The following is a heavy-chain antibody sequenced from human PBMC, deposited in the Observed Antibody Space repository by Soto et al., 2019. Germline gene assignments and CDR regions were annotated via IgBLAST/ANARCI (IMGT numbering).Heavy chain of an antibody. CDR1: GGSISSSSYY. CDR3: ARYEYSSSLNYFDY. J-gene: IGHJ4*02. V-gene: IGHV4-39*01. Sequence: QLQLQESGPGLVKPSETLSLTCTVSGGSISSSSYYWGWIRQPPGKGLEWIGSIYYSGSTYYNPSLQGRVTISVDTSKNQFSLKLSSVTAADTAVYYCARYEYSSSLNYFDYWGQGTLVTVSS. D-gene: IGHD6-6*01. CDR2: IYYSGST.